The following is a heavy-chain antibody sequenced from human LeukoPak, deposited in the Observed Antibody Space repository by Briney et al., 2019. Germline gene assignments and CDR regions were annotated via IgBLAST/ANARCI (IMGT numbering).Heavy chain of an antibody. V-gene: IGHV3-21*01. CDR2: ISSSSSYI. D-gene: IGHD6-6*01. CDR1: GFTFSTYN. J-gene: IGHJ4*02. Sequence: GGSLRLSCAASGFTFSTYNMNWGRQAPGKGLKWVSSISSSSSYIYYADSVKGRFPISRDNAKNSLYLQMNSLRAEDTAVYYCARAGFALAPHRGTPFDYWGQGTLVTVSS. CDR3: ARAGFALAPHRGTPFDY.